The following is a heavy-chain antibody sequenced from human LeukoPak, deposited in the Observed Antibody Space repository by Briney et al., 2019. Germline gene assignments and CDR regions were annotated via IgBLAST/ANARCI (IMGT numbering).Heavy chain of an antibody. Sequence: ASVKVSCKASGYTFTSYAIHWVRKAPGQRLEWMGWINAGSGNTKYSQKFQGRVTITRDTSASTAYMEVSSLRSEDTAVYYCARDGVWFGEPDFDYWGQGTLVTVSS. CDR3: ARDGVWFGEPDFDY. D-gene: IGHD3-10*01. V-gene: IGHV1-3*01. CDR1: GYTFTSYA. CDR2: INAGSGNT. J-gene: IGHJ4*02.